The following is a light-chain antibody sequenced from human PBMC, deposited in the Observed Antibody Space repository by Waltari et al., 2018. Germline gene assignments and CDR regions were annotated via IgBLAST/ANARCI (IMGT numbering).Light chain of an antibody. J-gene: IGKJ4*01. CDR1: QSVLYISDNRDY. CDR2: WAS. V-gene: IGKV4-1*01. CDR3: QQHFSTPVT. Sequence: IVMTQSPASLAVSLGERATINCRSSQSVLYISDNRDYLAWYQQKPGQPPKLLINWASTRASGVPDRISGSGSGTDFTLTISSLQAEDVAVYYCQQHFSTPVTFGGGTKVEI.